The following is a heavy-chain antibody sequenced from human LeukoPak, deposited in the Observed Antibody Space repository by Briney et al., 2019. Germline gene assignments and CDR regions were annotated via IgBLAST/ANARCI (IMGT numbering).Heavy chain of an antibody. Sequence: GESLKISCKGSRYSFTSYWIGWVRQMPGKGLEWMGIIYPGDSDTRYSPSFQGQVTISADKSISTAYLQWSSLEASDTAMYYCARARGYCSGGSCYYFDYWGQGTLVTVSS. D-gene: IGHD2-15*01. V-gene: IGHV5-51*01. CDR2: IYPGDSDT. J-gene: IGHJ4*02. CDR1: RYSFTSYW. CDR3: ARARGYCSGGSCYYFDY.